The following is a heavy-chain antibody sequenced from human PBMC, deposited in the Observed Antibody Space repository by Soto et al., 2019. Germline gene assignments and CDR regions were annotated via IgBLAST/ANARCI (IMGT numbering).Heavy chain of an antibody. CDR3: ARPITFGGVIDRFDY. D-gene: IGHD3-16*02. V-gene: IGHV1-18*03. CDR2: FSAYNGNT. Sequence: QVQLVQSGAEVRKPGASVKVSCKTYGYTFTSYGISWVRQAPGQGLEWLGWFSAYNGNTKYAQKLQGRVTMTTDTSTSTAYMEVRSLRSDDMAVYYCARPITFGGVIDRFDYWGQGTLVTVSS. J-gene: IGHJ4*02. CDR1: GYTFTSYG.